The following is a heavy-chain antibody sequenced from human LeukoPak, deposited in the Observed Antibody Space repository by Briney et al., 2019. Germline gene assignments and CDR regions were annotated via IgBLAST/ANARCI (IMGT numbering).Heavy chain of an antibody. CDR1: GYTFTGYY. CDR2: INPNSGGA. D-gene: IGHD5-18*01. J-gene: IGHJ4*02. V-gene: IGHV1-2*04. Sequence: ASVKVSCKASGYTFTGYYMHWVRQAPGQGLEWMGWINPNSGGANYAQKFQGWVTMTRDTSISTAYVELSRLRSDDTAVYYCATSGDSYGQRTFDYWGQGTLVTVSS. CDR3: ATSGDSYGQRTFDY.